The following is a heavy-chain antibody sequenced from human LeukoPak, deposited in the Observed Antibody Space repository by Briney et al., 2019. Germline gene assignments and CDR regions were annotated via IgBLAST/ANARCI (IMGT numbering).Heavy chain of an antibody. CDR1: GGPFSGYY. Sequence: PSETLSLTCAVYGGPFSGYYWSWIRQPPGKGLEWIGEITHSGSTNYNPSLWSRVTISVDTSKNQFSLKLSSVTAADTAVYYCARMDSGSYIWGQGTLVTVSS. J-gene: IGHJ4*02. V-gene: IGHV4-34*01. CDR3: ARMDSGSYI. D-gene: IGHD1-26*01. CDR2: ITHSGST.